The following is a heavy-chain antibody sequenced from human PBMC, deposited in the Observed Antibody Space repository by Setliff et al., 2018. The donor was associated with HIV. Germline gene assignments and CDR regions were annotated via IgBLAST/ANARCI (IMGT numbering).Heavy chain of an antibody. CDR1: GYTLAGYF. Sequence: ASVKVSCKASGYTLAGYFMHWVRQAPGQGLEWMGWINPNSGGTNYAQKFQGRVTMTRDTSISTAYLDLSRLRSDDTAVYFCARDLDSGYNDLTPPRYTHALGYWGQGTLVTAPQ. CDR3: ARDLDSGYNDLTPPRYTHALGY. D-gene: IGHD5-12*01. V-gene: IGHV1-2*02. J-gene: IGHJ4*02. CDR2: INPNSGGT.